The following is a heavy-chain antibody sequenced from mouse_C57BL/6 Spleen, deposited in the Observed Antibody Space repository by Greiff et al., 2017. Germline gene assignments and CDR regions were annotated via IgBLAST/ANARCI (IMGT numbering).Heavy chain of an antibody. V-gene: IGHV1-72*01. CDR3: ARGYDNYVGDMDD. CDR2: LDPYSGGT. J-gene: IGHJ4*01. CDR1: GYSFTSYW. D-gene: IGHD2-1*01. Sequence: VQLQQPGAELVKPGASVKLSCKASGYSFTSYWMHWVMQSPGRGLEWIGRLDPYSGGTKYNEKFKGKATLTVDKPSSTAYMQLSSLTSEDSAVYYCARGYDNYVGDMDDGGQGTSVTVSS.